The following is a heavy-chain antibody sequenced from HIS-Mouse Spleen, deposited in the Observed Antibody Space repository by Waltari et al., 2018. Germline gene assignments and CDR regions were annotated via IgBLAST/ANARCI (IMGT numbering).Heavy chain of an antibody. V-gene: IGHV4-34*01. CDR2: INNXXSX. CDR3: AXXGPASGSYGDY. J-gene: IGHJ4*02. CDR1: GXC. Sequence: GXCXGWIXTPPGKGRXWVGEINNXXSXXYNPSXXXRVXISVDXSKNQFSLKXSSVTAADTAVYYCAXXGPASGSYGDYWGQGTLVTVSS. D-gene: IGHD1-26*01.